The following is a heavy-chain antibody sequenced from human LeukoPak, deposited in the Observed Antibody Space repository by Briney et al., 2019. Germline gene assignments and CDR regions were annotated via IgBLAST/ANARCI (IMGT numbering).Heavy chain of an antibody. Sequence: GASAKVSCKASGYTFTGYYMHWVRQAPGQGLEWMGWINPNSGGTNYAQKFQGRVTMTRDTSISTAYMELSRLRSDDTAVYYCARGKGQQLVLGMGSHYYYYMDVWGKGTTVTVSS. CDR3: ARGKGQQLVLGMGSHYYYYMDV. D-gene: IGHD6-13*01. CDR2: INPNSGGT. CDR1: GYTFTGYY. V-gene: IGHV1-2*02. J-gene: IGHJ6*03.